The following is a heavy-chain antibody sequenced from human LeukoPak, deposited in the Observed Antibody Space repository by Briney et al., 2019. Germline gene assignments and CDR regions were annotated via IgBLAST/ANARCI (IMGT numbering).Heavy chain of an antibody. CDR1: GFSLTTSAVG. D-gene: IGHD2/OR15-2a*01. J-gene: IGHJ5*02. CDR2: IYSDDDK. V-gene: IGHV2-5*02. CDR3: AHRGKYLTWFDP. Sequence: SGPTLVKPTQTLTLTCTFSGFSLTTSAVGVGWIRKPPGQALEWLALIYSDDDKRYNPSLKSRLSITKDTSKNQEVLTMTNVDPVDTATYFCAHRGKYLTWFDPWGQGTLVIVSS.